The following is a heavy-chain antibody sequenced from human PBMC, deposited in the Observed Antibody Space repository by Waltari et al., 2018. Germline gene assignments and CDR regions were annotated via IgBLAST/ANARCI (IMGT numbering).Heavy chain of an antibody. CDR3: ARGGYSYGYGMDV. CDR2: ISPNNGDT. Sequence: QVQLVQSGAEVKNLGASVRVSCQASGYSFSDHHMHWVRQAPGQGLEWVGGISPNNGDTNYAQRFQGWVTMTSDSSISTAYMELNRLRSDDTAVYYCARGGYSYGYGMDVWGQGTTVIVSS. V-gene: IGHV1-2*04. CDR1: GYSFSDHH. J-gene: IGHJ6*02. D-gene: IGHD5-12*01.